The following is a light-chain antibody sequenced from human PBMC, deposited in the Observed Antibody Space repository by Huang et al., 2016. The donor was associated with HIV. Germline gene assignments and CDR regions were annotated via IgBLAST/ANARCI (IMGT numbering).Light chain of an antibody. CDR3: QQYNSWPPNT. J-gene: IGKJ2*01. V-gene: IGKV3-15*01. CDR1: QSCSTN. CDR2: GAS. Sequence: EIVMTQSPAILSVSPGERATLSCRASQSCSTNLAWYQHKPGQAPRLLIHGASTRATGIPARFSGSGSGTEFTLTISALQSEEFALYYCQQYNSWPPNTFGHGTKLEMK.